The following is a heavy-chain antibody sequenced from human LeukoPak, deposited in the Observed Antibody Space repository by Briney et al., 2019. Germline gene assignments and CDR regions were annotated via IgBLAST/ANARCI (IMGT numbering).Heavy chain of an antibody. D-gene: IGHD2-2*01. Sequence: PGGSRRLSCGASGFTFSSYWMTWARQAPGKGLEWVANIKQDGGQEYYVDSVRGRFTISRDNAKNSLYLQMNSLKAEDTAVYYCARSGPYHLPPRPIDYWGQGTLVTVSS. J-gene: IGHJ4*02. CDR2: IKQDGGQE. V-gene: IGHV3-7*01. CDR1: GFTFSSYW. CDR3: ARSGPYHLPPRPIDY.